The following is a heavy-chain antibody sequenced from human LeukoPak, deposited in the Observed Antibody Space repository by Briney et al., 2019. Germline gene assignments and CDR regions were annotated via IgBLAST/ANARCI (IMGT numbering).Heavy chain of an antibody. CDR3: ARGLWFGGVNMV. D-gene: IGHD3-16*01. CDR2: INPNSGGT. J-gene: IGHJ4*02. CDR1: GYTFTGYY. Sequence: ASVKVSCKASGYTFTGYYMHWVRQAPGQGLEWMGWINPNSGGTNYAQKFQGWVTMTRDTSISTVYMELSRLRSDDTAVYYCARGLWFGGVNMVWGQGTLVTVSS. V-gene: IGHV1-2*04.